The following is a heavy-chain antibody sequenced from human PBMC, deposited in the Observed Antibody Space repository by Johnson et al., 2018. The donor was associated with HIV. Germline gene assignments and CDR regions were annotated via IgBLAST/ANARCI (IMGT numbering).Heavy chain of an antibody. Sequence: QVQLVESGGGVVQPGGSLRLSCAVSGFTFSSYGMHWVRQAPGKGLEWVAFIQYDGSNKYYADSVKGRFTISRDNSKNTLYLQMNSLRPEDTAVYYCAKDLPSGWDGGDAFDIWGQGTMVTVSS. D-gene: IGHD6-19*01. CDR2: IQYDGSNK. J-gene: IGHJ3*02. CDR1: GFTFSSYG. V-gene: IGHV3-30*02. CDR3: AKDLPSGWDGGDAFDI.